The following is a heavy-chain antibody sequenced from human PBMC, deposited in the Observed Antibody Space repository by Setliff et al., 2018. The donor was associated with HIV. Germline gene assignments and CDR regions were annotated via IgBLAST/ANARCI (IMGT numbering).Heavy chain of an antibody. D-gene: IGHD3-3*01. Sequence: SGPTLVNPTETHTLTCTVSGFSLSNTRMGVSWIRQPPGKALEWLAHIFPNDEKSYSASLKSRVTISEDTSKSQVVLTMTNMDPLDTATYFCARYNFRRGYWDYFDYWGQGTQVTVSS. CDR1: GFSLSNTRMG. CDR2: IFPNDEK. J-gene: IGHJ4*02. CDR3: ARYNFRRGYWDYFDY. V-gene: IGHV2-26*01.